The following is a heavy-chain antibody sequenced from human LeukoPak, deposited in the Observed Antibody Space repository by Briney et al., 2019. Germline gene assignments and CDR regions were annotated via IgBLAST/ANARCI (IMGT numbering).Heavy chain of an antibody. Sequence: ASVKVSCKVSGYTLTELSMHWVRQAPGKGLEWMGGFDPEDGETIYAQKFQGRVTMTEDTSTDTAYMELSSLRSEDTAVYYCASAYCGGDCYPTLYYYGMDVWGQGTTVTVSS. CDR2: FDPEDGET. D-gene: IGHD2-21*02. V-gene: IGHV1-24*01. J-gene: IGHJ6*02. CDR1: GYTLTELS. CDR3: ASAYCGGDCYPTLYYYGMDV.